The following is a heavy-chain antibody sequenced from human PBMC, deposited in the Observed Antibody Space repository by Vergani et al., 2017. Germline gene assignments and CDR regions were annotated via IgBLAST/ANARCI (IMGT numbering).Heavy chain of an antibody. D-gene: IGHD3-10*01. CDR1: GFTFSSYA. CDR2: ISGSGGST. Sequence: EVQLLESGGGLVQPGGSLRLSCAASGFTFSSYAMSWVRQAPGKGLEWVSAISGSGGSTYYADSVKGRFTISRDNSKNTLYLQMNSRGAEDTAVYYCAKDGGYYGSGSYHTYDYWGQGTLVTVSS. V-gene: IGHV3-23*01. J-gene: IGHJ4*02. CDR3: AKDGGYYGSGSYHTYDY.